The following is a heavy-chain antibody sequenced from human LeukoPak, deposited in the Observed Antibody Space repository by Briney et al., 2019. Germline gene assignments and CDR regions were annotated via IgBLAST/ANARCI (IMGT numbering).Heavy chain of an antibody. CDR3: ARGRSRRNYYGSGSYMVNWFDP. V-gene: IGHV4-61*01. D-gene: IGHD3-10*01. J-gene: IGHJ5*02. Sequence: SETLSLTCSVSDDSVTSGNYYWTWHRQPPGKGLEWVGYVYFSGRTNYNPSLKNRVNISLDESKNQFSLKLSSVTAADTAVYYCARGRSRRNYYGSGSYMVNWFDPWGQGTLVTVSS. CDR2: VYFSGRT. CDR1: DDSVTSGNYY.